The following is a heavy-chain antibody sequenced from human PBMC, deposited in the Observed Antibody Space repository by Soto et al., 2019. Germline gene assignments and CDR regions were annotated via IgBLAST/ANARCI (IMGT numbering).Heavy chain of an antibody. CDR2: IWYDGSNK. V-gene: IGHV3-33*01. CDR3: ARDLGIVVVAELDY. CDR1: GFTFSSYG. J-gene: IGHJ4*02. Sequence: QVQLVESGGGVVQPGRSLRLSCAASGFTFSSYGMHWVRQAPGKGLEWVAVIWYDGSNKYYADYVKGRFTISRDNSKNTLYLQMNSLRAEDTAVYYCARDLGIVVVAELDYWGQGTLVTVSS. D-gene: IGHD2-15*01.